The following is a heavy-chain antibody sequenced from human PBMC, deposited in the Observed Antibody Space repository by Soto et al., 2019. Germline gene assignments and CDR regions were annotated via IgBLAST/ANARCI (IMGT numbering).Heavy chain of an antibody. D-gene: IGHD6-13*01. Sequence: QVQLVQSGAEVKKPGSSVKVSCKASGGTFSSFAISWVRQAPGQGLQWMGGIIPLFGSAAYTQNFQGRVTITADESTTTAYMELSSLRSEDTAVYYCARGLRGLMAAAGTDLYYYGMDVWGQGTTVTVSS. J-gene: IGHJ6*02. CDR3: ARGLRGLMAAAGTDLYYYGMDV. V-gene: IGHV1-69*01. CDR1: GGTFSSFA. CDR2: IIPLFGSA.